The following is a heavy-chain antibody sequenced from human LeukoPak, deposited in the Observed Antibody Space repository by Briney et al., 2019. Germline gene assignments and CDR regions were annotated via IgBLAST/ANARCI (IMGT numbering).Heavy chain of an antibody. D-gene: IGHD3-22*01. CDR1: GGSISSCY. CDR2: IYYSGST. J-gene: IGHJ3*02. Sequence: SETLSLTCTVSGGSISSCYWSWIRQPPGKGLEWIGYIYYSGSTNYNPSLKSRVTISVDTSKNQFSLKLSSVTAADTAVYYCARDLTGHYYDSNGYWHDAFDIWGQGTMVTVSS. V-gene: IGHV4-59*01. CDR3: ARDLTGHYYDSNGYWHDAFDI.